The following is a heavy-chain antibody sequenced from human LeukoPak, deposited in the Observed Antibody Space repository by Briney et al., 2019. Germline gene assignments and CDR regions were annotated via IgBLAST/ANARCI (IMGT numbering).Heavy chain of an antibody. CDR2: ISWDGGST. V-gene: IGHV3-43D*03. CDR3: AKGSLYYDFWSGYYEY. J-gene: IGHJ4*02. CDR1: GFTFDDYA. D-gene: IGHD3-3*01. Sequence: GGSLRLSCAASGFTFDDYAMHWVRQAPGKGLEWVSLISWDGGSTYYADSVKGRFTISRDNSKNSLYLQMNSLRAEDTALYYCAKGSLYYDFWSGYYEYWGQGTLVTVSS.